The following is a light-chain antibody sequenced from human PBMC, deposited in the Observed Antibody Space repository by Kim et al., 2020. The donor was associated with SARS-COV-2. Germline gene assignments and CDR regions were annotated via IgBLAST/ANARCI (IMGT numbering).Light chain of an antibody. CDR2: AAS. J-gene: IGKJ2*01. Sequence: DIQMNQSPSSLSASVGDRVTITGRASQTISSYLNWYQQRPGEAPNLVIYAASSLQSGVPSRFSGSGSGTHFTLTISSLQPEDFATYYCQHSYSTPYTFGQGTKLEI. CDR3: QHSYSTPYT. CDR1: QTISSY. V-gene: IGKV1-39*01.